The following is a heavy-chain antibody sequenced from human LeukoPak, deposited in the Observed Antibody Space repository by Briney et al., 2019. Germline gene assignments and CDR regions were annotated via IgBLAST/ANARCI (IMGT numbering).Heavy chain of an antibody. CDR2: IIPIFGTA. Sequence: SVKVSCNASGGTFSSYAISWVRQAPGQGLEWMGGIIPIFGTANYAQKFQGRVTITTDESTSTAYMELSSLRSEDTAVYYCAGLSGSAPYFDYWGQGTLVTVSS. CDR3: AGLSGSAPYFDY. V-gene: IGHV1-69*05. CDR1: GGTFSSYA. D-gene: IGHD5-12*01. J-gene: IGHJ4*02.